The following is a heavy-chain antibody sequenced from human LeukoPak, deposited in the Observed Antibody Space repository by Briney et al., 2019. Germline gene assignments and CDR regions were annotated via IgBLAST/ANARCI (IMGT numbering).Heavy chain of an antibody. CDR1: GFTFSGSA. V-gene: IGHV3-73*01. D-gene: IGHD6-6*01. CDR2: IRSKANSYAT. CDR3: TSATGSSSLLVDY. J-gene: IGHJ4*02. Sequence: GGSLKLSCAASGFTFSGSAMXWVRXASGKXLEWVGRIRSKANSYATAYAASVKGRFTISRDDSQNTAYLQMNSLKPEDPAVYYCTSATGSSSLLVDYWGQGTLVTVSS.